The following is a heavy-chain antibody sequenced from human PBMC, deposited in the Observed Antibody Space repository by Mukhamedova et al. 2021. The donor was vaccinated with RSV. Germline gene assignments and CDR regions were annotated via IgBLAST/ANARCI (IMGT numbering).Heavy chain of an antibody. D-gene: IGHD6-19*01. CDR2: IYSGGST. V-gene: IGHV3-53*05. J-gene: IGHJ4*02. CDR3: ARENSSGWANDY. Sequence: VSVIYSGGSTYYADSVKGRFTISRDNSKNTLYLQMNSLRAADTAVYYCARENSSGWANDYWGQGTLVTVSS.